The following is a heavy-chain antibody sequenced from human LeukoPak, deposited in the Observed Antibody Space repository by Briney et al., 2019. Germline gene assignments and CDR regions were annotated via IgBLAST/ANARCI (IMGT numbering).Heavy chain of an antibody. D-gene: IGHD2-2*01. CDR1: GFTFSSYA. CDR3: AKDRSKGSSTSCYGY. Sequence: TGGSLRLSCAASGFTFSSYAMSWVRQAPGKGLEWVSAISGSGGSTYYADSVKGRFTISRDNSKNTLYLQMNSLRAEDTAVYYCAKDRSKGSSTSCYGYWGQGTLVTVSS. CDR2: ISGSGGST. J-gene: IGHJ4*02. V-gene: IGHV3-23*01.